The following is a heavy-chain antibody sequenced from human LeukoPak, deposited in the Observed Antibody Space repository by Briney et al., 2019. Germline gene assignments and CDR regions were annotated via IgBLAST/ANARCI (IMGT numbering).Heavy chain of an antibody. CDR1: GGSISSYY. D-gene: IGHD2-21*01. V-gene: IGHV4-59*01. CDR2: IYYSGST. Sequence: SETLSLTCTVSGGSISSYYRSWIRQPPGKGLEWIGYIYYSGSTNYNPSLKSRVTISVDTSKNQFSLKLSSVTAADTAVYYCARDHCGGDNWGQGTLVTVSS. CDR3: ARDHCGGDN. J-gene: IGHJ4*02.